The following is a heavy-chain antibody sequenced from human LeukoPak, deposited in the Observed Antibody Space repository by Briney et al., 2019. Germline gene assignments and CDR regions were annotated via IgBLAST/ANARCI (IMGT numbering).Heavy chain of an antibody. V-gene: IGHV4-61*02. CDR3: ARETAVPVNVFDH. CDR1: GGSISSSSYY. D-gene: IGHD6-19*01. Sequence: TLSLTCTVSGGSISSSSYYWTWIRQPAGKGLEWIGRIYPRGHTNYNPSLRSRVTLSVDTSKNEFSLKLSSVTAADTAVYYCARETAVPVNVFDHWGQGILVTVSS. CDR2: IYPRGHT. J-gene: IGHJ4*02.